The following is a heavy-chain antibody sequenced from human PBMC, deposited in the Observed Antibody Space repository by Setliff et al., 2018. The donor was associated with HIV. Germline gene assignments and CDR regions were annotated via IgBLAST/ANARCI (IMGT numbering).Heavy chain of an antibody. V-gene: IGHV3-15*01. CDR2: MKSKADGGAT. CDR3: TTDLIIRGVIIDGALR. Sequence: PGGSLRLSCAVSGITFGNAWMSWVRQAPGKGLEWVGRMKSKADGGATDYAAPVKGRLSISRDDSKNMLYLQMNSLETEDTAVYYCTTDLIIRGVIIDGALRWGQGTLVTVSS. J-gene: IGHJ4*02. D-gene: IGHD3-10*01. CDR1: GITFGNAW.